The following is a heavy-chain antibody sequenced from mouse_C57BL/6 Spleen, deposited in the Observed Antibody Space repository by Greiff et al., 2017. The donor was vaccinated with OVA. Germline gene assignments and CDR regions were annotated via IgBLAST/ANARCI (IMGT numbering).Heavy chain of an antibody. CDR1: GYTFTSYY. J-gene: IGHJ1*03. CDR2: IYPGTGGT. V-gene: IGHV1-12*01. D-gene: IGHD4-1*01. Sequence: QVQLQQSGAELVRPGASVTMSCKASGYTFTSYYMPWVKQTPRQGLAWIGAIYPGTGGTSYNQKFKGKATLTVDKSSSTAYMQLSSLTSEDSAVYFCARRWDGYFDVWGTGTTVTVSS. CDR3: ARRWDGYFDV.